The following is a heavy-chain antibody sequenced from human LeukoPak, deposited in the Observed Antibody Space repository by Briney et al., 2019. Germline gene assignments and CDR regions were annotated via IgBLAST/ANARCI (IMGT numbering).Heavy chain of an antibody. CDR1: GGSFSGYY. D-gene: IGHD1-26*01. Sequence: SETLSLTCAVYGGSFSGYYWSWIRQPPGKGLEWIGYIYYSGSTNYNPSLKSRVTISVDTSKNQFSLKLSSVTAADTAVYYCARDFSGSNDYWGQGTLVTVSS. V-gene: IGHV4-59*01. CDR2: IYYSGST. CDR3: ARDFSGSNDY. J-gene: IGHJ4*02.